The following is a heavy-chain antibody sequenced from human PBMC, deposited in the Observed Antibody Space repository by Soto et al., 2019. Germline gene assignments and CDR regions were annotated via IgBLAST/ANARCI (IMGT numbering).Heavy chain of an antibody. D-gene: IGHD3-3*01. Sequence: EVQLVESGGRLVQPGRSLRLSCVGTGLNFDDFAMHWVRQAPGKGLEWVSGITWNSRVLAYADSVKGRFTISRDNARNSLYLQMDRLRDEDTALYYCAKGRYDFWSTYYFDSWGQGTLVTVSS. J-gene: IGHJ4*02. CDR2: ITWNSRVL. V-gene: IGHV3-9*01. CDR1: GLNFDDFA. CDR3: AKGRYDFWSTYYFDS.